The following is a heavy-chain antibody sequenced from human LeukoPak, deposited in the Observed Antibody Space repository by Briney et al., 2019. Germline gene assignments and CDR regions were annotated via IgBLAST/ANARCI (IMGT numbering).Heavy chain of an antibody. CDR3: AKPTYYYGSGSYYPFDY. D-gene: IGHD3-10*01. CDR1: RFTFSSYG. J-gene: IGHJ4*02. Sequence: GGSLRLSCAASRFTFSSYGMHWVRQAPGKGLEWVAVISYDGSNKYYADSVKGRFTISRDNSKNTLYLRMNSLRAEDTAVYYCAKPTYYYGSGSYYPFDYWGQGTLVTVSS. V-gene: IGHV3-30*18. CDR2: ISYDGSNK.